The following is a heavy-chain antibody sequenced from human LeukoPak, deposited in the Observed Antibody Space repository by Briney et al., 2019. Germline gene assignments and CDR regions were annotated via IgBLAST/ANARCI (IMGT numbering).Heavy chain of an antibody. Sequence: GGSLRLSCAASGFTFSSYGMHWVRQAPGKGLEWVVFIRYDGSNKYYADSVKGRFTISRDNSKNTLYLQMNSLRAEDTAVYYCAKARIAARHLFDYWGQGTLVTVSS. CDR1: GFTFSSYG. J-gene: IGHJ4*02. V-gene: IGHV3-30*02. D-gene: IGHD6-6*01. CDR3: AKARIAARHLFDY. CDR2: IRYDGSNK.